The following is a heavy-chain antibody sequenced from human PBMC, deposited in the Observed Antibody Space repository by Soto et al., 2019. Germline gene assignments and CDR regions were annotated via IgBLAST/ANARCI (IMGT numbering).Heavy chain of an antibody. Sequence: PSETLSLTCAVSGYSISSSNWWGWIRQPPGKGLEWIGYIYYSGTTYYNPSLKSRVTMSVDTSKNQFSLKLTSLTAVDTAVYYCARREIQGPIDYWGQGTRVTVS. CDR1: GYSISSSNW. CDR2: IYYSGTT. V-gene: IGHV4-28*01. J-gene: IGHJ4*02. CDR3: ARREIQGPIDY. D-gene: IGHD1-26*01.